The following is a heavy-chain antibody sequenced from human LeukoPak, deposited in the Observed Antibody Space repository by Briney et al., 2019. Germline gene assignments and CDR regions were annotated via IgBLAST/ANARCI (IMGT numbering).Heavy chain of an antibody. Sequence: GGSLRLSCAASGFTFSGYAMNWVRQAPGKGLEWVSGITMSGGATLYADSVKGRFTISRDNSKKTLYLQMSSLRAEDTAVYYCAKGAAVAGTLLDYWGQGTRVTVSS. V-gene: IGHV3-23*01. CDR2: ITMSGGAT. D-gene: IGHD6-19*01. CDR1: GFTFSGYA. J-gene: IGHJ4*02. CDR3: AKGAAVAGTLLDY.